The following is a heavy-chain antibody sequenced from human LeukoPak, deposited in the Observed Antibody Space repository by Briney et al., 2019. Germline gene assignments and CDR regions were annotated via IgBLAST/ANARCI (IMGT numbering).Heavy chain of an antibody. CDR2: IIPIIGIA. D-gene: IGHD3-3*01. V-gene: IGHV1-69*04. J-gene: IGHJ6*03. CDR3: ARSPKSDFWSGYYGSYYYYYMDV. CDR1: GGSISSYA. Sequence: GASVKVSCKASGGSISSYAINWVRQAPGQGLEWMGRIIPIIGIANYAQNFQGRVTITADKPTSTTYMELSSLRSEDTAVYYCARSPKSDFWSGYYGSYYYYYMDVWGKGTTVTVSS.